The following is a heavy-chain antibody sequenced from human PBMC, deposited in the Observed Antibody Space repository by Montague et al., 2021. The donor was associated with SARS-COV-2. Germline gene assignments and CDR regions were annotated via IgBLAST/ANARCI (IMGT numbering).Heavy chain of an antibody. CDR2: IYFSGTT. CDR3: ARQGAIQWFGEFGAFDY. V-gene: IGHV4-39*01. CDR1: GGSIRSSNFY. D-gene: IGHD3-10*01. Sequence: SETLSLTCDVSGGSIRSSNFYWGWIRQSPGQGLEWIGSIYFSGTTXYXXXXQXRVTISVETSKCSFSLKLTSVTAADTAVYYCARQGAIQWFGEFGAFDYWGQGIMVTVSS. J-gene: IGHJ4*02.